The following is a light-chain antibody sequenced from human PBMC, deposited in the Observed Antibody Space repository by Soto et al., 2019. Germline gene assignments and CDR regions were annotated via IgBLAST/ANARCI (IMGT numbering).Light chain of an antibody. CDR2: LGS. CDR3: MQALQTPIT. CDR1: QXLLHSNGYNY. J-gene: IGKJ5*01. Sequence: DIVMTQSPLSLPVTPGEPASISXXSSQXLLHSNGYNYLDWYLQKAGQSPQXXIYLGSNRSSGVPDRFSGSGSGTDFTLKISRVEAEDVGVYYCMQALQTPITFGQGTRLEIK. V-gene: IGKV2-28*01.